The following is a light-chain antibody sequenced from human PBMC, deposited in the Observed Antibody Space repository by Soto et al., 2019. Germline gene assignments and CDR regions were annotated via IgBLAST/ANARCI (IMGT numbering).Light chain of an antibody. CDR1: QSLVYSDGNTY. J-gene: IGKJ1*01. V-gene: IGKV2-30*01. Sequence: DAVLTQSPLSLPVTLGQPASISCRSSQSLVYSDGNTYLTWFQQRPGQSPRRLIYKVSNRESGVPERFSGSGSGTDFTLKISRVEAEDVGVYYCMQGSRWPPWTFGQGTKVEIK. CDR3: MQGSRWPPWT. CDR2: KVS.